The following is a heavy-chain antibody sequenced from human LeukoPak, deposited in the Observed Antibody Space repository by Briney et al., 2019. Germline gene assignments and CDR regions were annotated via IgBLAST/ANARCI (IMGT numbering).Heavy chain of an antibody. J-gene: IGHJ4*02. Sequence: ASVKVSCKASGYTFTSYGISWVRQAPGQGLEWMGWISAYNGNTNYAQKLQGRVTVTTDTSTSTAYMELRSLRSDDTAVYYCASGSGSYGPDYYFDYWGQGTLVTVSS. CDR2: ISAYNGNT. CDR3: ASGSGSYGPDYYFDY. V-gene: IGHV1-18*01. D-gene: IGHD1-26*01. CDR1: GYTFTSYG.